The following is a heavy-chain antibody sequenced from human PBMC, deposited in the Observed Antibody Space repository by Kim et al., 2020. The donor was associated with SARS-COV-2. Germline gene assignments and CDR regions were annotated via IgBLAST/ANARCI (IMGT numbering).Heavy chain of an antibody. Sequence: VKGRFTISRDNAKNSLYLQMNSLRDEDTAVYYCARATGSGSYYNTYYFDYWGQGTLVTVSS. J-gene: IGHJ4*02. CDR3: ARATGSGSYYNTYYFDY. V-gene: IGHV3-48*02. D-gene: IGHD3-10*01.